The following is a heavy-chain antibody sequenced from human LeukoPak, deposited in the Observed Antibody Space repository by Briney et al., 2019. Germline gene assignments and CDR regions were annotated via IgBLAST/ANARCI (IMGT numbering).Heavy chain of an antibody. Sequence: PSETLSLSCTVSGGSISSYYWSWIRQPPGKGLEWIGYIYYSGSTNYNPSLKSRVTIAVDTSKNQFSLKLSSVAAADTAVYYCAREGSRCYTDYWGQGTLVTVSS. CDR1: GGSISSYY. D-gene: IGHD4/OR15-4a*01. V-gene: IGHV4-59*01. CDR3: AREGSRCYTDY. CDR2: IYYSGST. J-gene: IGHJ4*02.